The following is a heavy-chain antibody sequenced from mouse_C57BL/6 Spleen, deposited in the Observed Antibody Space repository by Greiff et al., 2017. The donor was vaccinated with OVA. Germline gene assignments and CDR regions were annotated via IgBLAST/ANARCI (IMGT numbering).Heavy chain of an antibody. J-gene: IGHJ2*01. CDR2: MNPSSGYT. CDR3: ARSAVVAYYFDY. D-gene: IGHD1-1*01. V-gene: IGHV1-7*01. CDR1: GYTFTSYW. Sequence: VQLQQSGAELAKPGASVQLSCKASGYTFTSYWMHWVKQRPGQGLEWIGYMNPSSGYTKYNQKFKDKATLTADKSSSPAYMQLSSLTYEDSAVYYCARSAVVAYYFDYWGQGTTLTVSS.